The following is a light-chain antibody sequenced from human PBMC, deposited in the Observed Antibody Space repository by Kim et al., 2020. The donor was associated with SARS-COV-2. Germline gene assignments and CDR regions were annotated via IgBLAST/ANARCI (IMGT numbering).Light chain of an antibody. J-gene: IGLJ2*01. Sequence: QSALTQPRSVSGSPGQSVTISCTGTSSDVGGYNYVSWYQQHPGKAPKLMIYDVSKRPSGVPDRFSGSKSGNTASLTISGLQAEDEADYYCCSYAGSYTEIFGRGTQLTVL. CDR2: DVS. CDR1: SSDVGGYNY. V-gene: IGLV2-11*01. CDR3: CSYAGSYTEI.